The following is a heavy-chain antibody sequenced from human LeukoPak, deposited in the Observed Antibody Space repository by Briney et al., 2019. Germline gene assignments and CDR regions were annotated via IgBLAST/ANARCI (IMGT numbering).Heavy chain of an antibody. D-gene: IGHD4-23*01. CDR3: ARVSRVNYYYYYMDV. J-gene: IGHJ6*03. Sequence: ASVKVSCKASGYTFTSYGISWVRQAPGQGLEWMGWISAYNGNTNYAQKLQGRVTMTTDTSTSTAYMELRSLRSDDTAVYYCARVSRVNYYYYYMDVWGKGTTVTVSS. CDR1: GYTFTSYG. CDR2: ISAYNGNT. V-gene: IGHV1-18*01.